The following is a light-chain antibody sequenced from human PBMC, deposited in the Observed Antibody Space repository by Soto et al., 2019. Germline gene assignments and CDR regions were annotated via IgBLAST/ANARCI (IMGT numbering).Light chain of an antibody. CDR2: GIS. CDR3: QQYVTSSPRT. V-gene: IGKV3-20*01. CDR1: QSVSSS. Sequence: EIVLTQSPGTLSLSPGERVTLSCRASQSVSSSLAWYQQKPGQAPRLLMYGISRRATGIPDRFSGSGSGTDFTLTITRLEPEDFAVYYCQQYVTSSPRTFGQGTKVDIK. J-gene: IGKJ1*01.